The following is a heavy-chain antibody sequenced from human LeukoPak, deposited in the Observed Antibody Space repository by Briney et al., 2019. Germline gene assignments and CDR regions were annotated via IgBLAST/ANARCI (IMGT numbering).Heavy chain of an antibody. CDR1: GYTFTVYY. D-gene: IGHD4-11*01. J-gene: IGHJ4*02. V-gene: IGHV1-2*02. CDR2: IKPNSGGT. Sequence: ASVTVSFTSSGYTFTVYYMHWVRQPPGPGLGWTGWIKPNSGGTNYAQTFQGRVTMTRDTSISTAYMELSRLRSDDTAVYYCASRTTRNFDYWGQGTLVTVSS. CDR3: ASRTTRNFDY.